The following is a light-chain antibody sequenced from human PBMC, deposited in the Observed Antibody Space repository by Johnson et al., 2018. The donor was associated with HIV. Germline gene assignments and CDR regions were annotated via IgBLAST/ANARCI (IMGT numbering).Light chain of an antibody. CDR2: ENN. CDR3: GTWDSSLSAYV. J-gene: IGLJ1*01. V-gene: IGLV1-51*02. CDR1: NSNIGNNY. Sequence: QSVLTQPPSVSAAPGQKVTISCSGSNSNIGNNYVSWYQQLPGTAPKLLIYENNNRRSGIPDRFSGSKSGTSATLGITGLQTGDEADYYCGTWDSSLSAYVFGTGTKVTVL.